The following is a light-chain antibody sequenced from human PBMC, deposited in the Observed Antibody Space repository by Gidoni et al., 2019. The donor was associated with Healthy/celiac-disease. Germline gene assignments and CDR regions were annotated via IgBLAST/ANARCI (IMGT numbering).Light chain of an antibody. CDR2: WAS. J-gene: IGKJ1*01. Sequence: DIVMTQSPASLAVSLGERATINCKSNQSVLYSSNNKNYLAWYQQKPGQPPKLLIYWASTRESGVPDRFSGSGSGTDFTLTISSLQAEDVAVYYCQQYYSTPLTFGQGTKVEIK. CDR1: QSVLYSSNNKNY. V-gene: IGKV4-1*01. CDR3: QQYYSTPLT.